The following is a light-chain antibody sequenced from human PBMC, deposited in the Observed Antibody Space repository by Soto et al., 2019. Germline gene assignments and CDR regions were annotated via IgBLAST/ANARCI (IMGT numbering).Light chain of an antibody. CDR2: GAS. V-gene: IGKV3-15*01. CDR1: QSVRKD. CDR3: QQYNNWPLT. Sequence: EIVMTQSPATLSVSPGARATLSCRASQSVRKDLAWYQQKPGQDPSLLIYGASTRATGIPARFSGSGSGTEFTLTISSLQCEDFAVYYCQQYNNWPLTFGGWTKLEVK. J-gene: IGKJ4*01.